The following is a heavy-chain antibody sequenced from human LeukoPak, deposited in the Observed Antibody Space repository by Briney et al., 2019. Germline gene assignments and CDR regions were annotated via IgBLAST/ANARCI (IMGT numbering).Heavy chain of an antibody. CDR1: GFTFSSYS. Sequence: GGSLRLSCAASGFTFSSYSMNWVRQAPGKGLEWVSYISSSSSTIYYADSVKGRFTISRDNAKNTLYLQMNSLRAEDTAVYYCARAWGVDYWGQGTLVTVSS. CDR3: ARAWGVDY. V-gene: IGHV3-48*04. CDR2: ISSSSSTI. D-gene: IGHD3-10*01. J-gene: IGHJ4*02.